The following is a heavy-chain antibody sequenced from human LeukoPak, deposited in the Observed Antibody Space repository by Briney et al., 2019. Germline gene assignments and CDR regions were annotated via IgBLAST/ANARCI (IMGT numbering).Heavy chain of an antibody. D-gene: IGHD6-13*01. V-gene: IGHV4-38-2*02. Sequence: NTSETLSLTCTVSGYSISNGYYWGWIRRPPGKGLEWIGTTYHSGTSYYNPSLKSRVTISVDTSKNQLSLKVNSGTAADTAVYYCARDLYSSRTNDAFVIWGQGTMVTVSS. CDR3: ARDLYSSRTNDAFVI. J-gene: IGHJ3*02. CDR1: GYSISNGYY. CDR2: TYHSGTS.